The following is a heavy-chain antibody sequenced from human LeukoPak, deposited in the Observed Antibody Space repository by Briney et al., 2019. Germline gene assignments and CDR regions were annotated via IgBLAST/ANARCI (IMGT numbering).Heavy chain of an antibody. CDR1: GGSISSYY. CDR3: ARGVYIAAAQYGY. CDR2: IYYSGTT. V-gene: IGHV4-59*01. D-gene: IGHD6-13*01. J-gene: IGHJ4*02. Sequence: SETLSLTCTVSGGSISSYYWSWIRQPPGKGLEWIGYIYYSGTTNYNSSLKSRVTISVDTSKNQFSLKLSSVIAADTAVYYCARGVYIAAAQYGYWGQGTLVTVSS.